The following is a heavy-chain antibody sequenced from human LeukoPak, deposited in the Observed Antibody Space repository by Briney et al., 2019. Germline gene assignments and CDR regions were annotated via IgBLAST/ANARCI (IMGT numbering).Heavy chain of an antibody. CDR1: GGTFSSYA. V-gene: IGHV1-69*05. J-gene: IGHJ4*02. CDR3: ASIVGVTTGSDY. CDR2: IIPIFGTA. D-gene: IGHD1-26*01. Sequence: ASVKVSCKASGGTFSSYAISWVRQAPGQGLEWMGGIIPIFGTANYAQKFQGRVTITTDESTSTAYMELSSLRSEDTAVYYCASIVGVTTGSDYWGQGTLVTVSS.